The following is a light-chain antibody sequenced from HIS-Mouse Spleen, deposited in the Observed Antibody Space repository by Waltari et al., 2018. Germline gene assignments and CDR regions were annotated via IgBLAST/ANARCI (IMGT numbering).Light chain of an antibody. CDR3: QQSYSTPRT. J-gene: IGKJ1*01. CDR2: AAS. Sequence: DIQMTQSPSSLSASVGDIVTITCRASQSISSYLNWYQQTPGKAPKLLIYAASSLQSGVPSRFSGSGSGTDFTLTISSLQPEDFATYYCQQSYSTPRTFGQGTKVEIK. CDR1: QSISSY. V-gene: IGKV1-39*01.